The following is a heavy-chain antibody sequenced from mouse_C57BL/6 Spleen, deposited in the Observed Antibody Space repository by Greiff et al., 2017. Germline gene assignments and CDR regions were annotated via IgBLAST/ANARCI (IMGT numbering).Heavy chain of an antibody. CDR1: GFNIKDYY. Sequence: VQLQQSGAELVRPGASVKLSCTASGFNIKDYYMHWVKQRPEQGLEWIGRIDPEDGDTEYAPKFQGKATLTADTSSNTACLQLSSLTSEDTAVYYCTTYYGRSPYAMDYWGQGTSVTVSS. CDR2: IDPEDGDT. J-gene: IGHJ4*01. V-gene: IGHV14-1*01. CDR3: TTYYGRSPYAMDY. D-gene: IGHD1-1*01.